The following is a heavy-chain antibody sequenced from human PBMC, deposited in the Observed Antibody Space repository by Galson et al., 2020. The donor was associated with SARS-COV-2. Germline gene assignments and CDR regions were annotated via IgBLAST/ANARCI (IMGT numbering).Heavy chain of an antibody. Sequence: GGSLRLSCAASGFAFSEYYLSWIRQAPGKGLEWVSYINGSGTYTDYTESVKGRFTISRDNAKNLLYLEMNSLRVEDTGLYYFARAVGPGVGATAYWGQGTLVTVSS. CDR2: INGSGTYT. J-gene: IGHJ4*02. CDR1: GFAFSEYY. V-gene: IGHV3-11*06. CDR3: ARAVGPGVGATAY. D-gene: IGHD1-26*01.